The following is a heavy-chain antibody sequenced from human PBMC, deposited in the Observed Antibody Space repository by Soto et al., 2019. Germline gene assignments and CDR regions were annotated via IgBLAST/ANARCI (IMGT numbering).Heavy chain of an antibody. D-gene: IGHD6-6*01. CDR3: VRHTSIAARDYYYYYGMDV. V-gene: IGHV5-10-1*01. CDR1: GYSFTSYW. J-gene: IGHJ6*02. Sequence: PGESLKISCKGSGYSFTSYWISRVRQMPGKGLEWMGRIDPSDSYTNYSPSFQGHVTISADKSISTAYLQWSSLKASDTAMYYCVRHTSIAARDYYYYYGMDVWGQGTTVTVSS. CDR2: IDPSDSYT.